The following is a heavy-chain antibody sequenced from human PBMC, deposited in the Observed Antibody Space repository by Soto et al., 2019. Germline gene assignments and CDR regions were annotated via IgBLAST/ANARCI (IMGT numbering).Heavy chain of an antibody. V-gene: IGHV4-31*03. Sequence: QVQLQESGPGLVKPSQTLSLTCTVSGGSISSGGYYWSWIRQHPGKGLEWIGYIYYSGSTYYNPSLKSRVTISVDTSKTKFSLKLSSVTAADTAVYYCARVPYDFWSGPLYYFDYWGQGTLVTVSS. CDR3: ARVPYDFWSGPLYYFDY. CDR1: GGSISSGGYY. CDR2: IYYSGST. D-gene: IGHD3-3*01. J-gene: IGHJ4*02.